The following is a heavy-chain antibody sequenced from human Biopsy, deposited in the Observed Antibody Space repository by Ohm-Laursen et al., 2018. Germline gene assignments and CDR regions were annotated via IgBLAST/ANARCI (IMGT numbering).Heavy chain of an antibody. V-gene: IGHV3-21*06. D-gene: IGHD6-13*01. CDR2: IAIGSIYV. J-gene: IGHJ4*02. CDR1: GFYFSNYA. Sequence: GSLRLSCTASGFYFSNYAMSWVRQALGKGLEWVSSIAIGSIYVYYADSVKGRFTISRDNTKNSLSLQMNSLRGEDTAVYYCAAGSSRNSYYFDYWGQGTLVTVSS. CDR3: AAGSSRNSYYFDY.